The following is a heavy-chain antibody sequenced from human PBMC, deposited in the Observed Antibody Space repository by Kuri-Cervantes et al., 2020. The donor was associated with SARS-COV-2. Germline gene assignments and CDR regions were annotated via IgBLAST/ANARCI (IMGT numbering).Heavy chain of an antibody. CDR1: GYTFTGYY. J-gene: IGHJ5*02. CDR3: ARGARITILGVLIGGRENPFFDP. D-gene: IGHD3-3*01. Sequence: ASVKVSCKASGYTFTGYYMHWVRQAPGQGLEWMGWINPNSGGTNYAQKFQGWVTMTRDTSISTVYMELSRLRSDDTAVYYCARGARITILGVLIGGRENPFFDPWGQGTQVTVSS. V-gene: IGHV1-2*04. CDR2: INPNSGGT.